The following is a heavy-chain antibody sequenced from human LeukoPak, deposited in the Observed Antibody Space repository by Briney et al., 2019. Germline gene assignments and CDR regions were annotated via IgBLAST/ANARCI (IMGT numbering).Heavy chain of an antibody. D-gene: IGHD2-2*01. CDR2: IRYDGSNK. CDR1: GFTFSSYG. J-gene: IGHJ6*04. Sequence: GGSLRLSCAASGFTFSSYGMHWVRQAPGKGLEWVAFIRYDGSNKYYADSVKGRFTISRDNSKNTLYLQMNSLRAEDTAVYYCAKLNLAGIVGVPAWVDVWGKGTTVTVSS. V-gene: IGHV3-30*02. CDR3: AKLNLAGIVGVPAWVDV.